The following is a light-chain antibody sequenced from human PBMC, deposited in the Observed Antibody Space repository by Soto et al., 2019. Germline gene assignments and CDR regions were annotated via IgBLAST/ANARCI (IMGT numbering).Light chain of an antibody. V-gene: IGKV1-9*01. Sequence: DIPLTQSPSFLSASVGDTVTISCRASQAISTFLAWYKQKPGQAPSILIYAASTLQSRVPSRFSGSGSGTEFTLTLISLQPEDFATYYCQHLNSYPQFTVGPGTKVDIK. CDR2: AAS. J-gene: IGKJ3*01. CDR1: QAISTF. CDR3: QHLNSYPQFT.